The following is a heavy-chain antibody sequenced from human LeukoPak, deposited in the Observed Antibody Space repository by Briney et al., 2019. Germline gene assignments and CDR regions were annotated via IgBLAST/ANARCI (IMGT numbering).Heavy chain of an antibody. CDR2: IYYSGST. D-gene: IGHD5-18*01. Sequence: PSETLSLTCTVSGGSISSYYWSWIRQPPGKGLEWIGYIYYSGSTNYNPSLKSRVTISVDTSKSRFSLKLSSVTAADTAVYYCARGKSNTAMVPRYYYGMDVWGQGTTVTVSS. CDR3: ARGKSNTAMVPRYYYGMDV. V-gene: IGHV4-59*12. CDR1: GGSISSYY. J-gene: IGHJ6*02.